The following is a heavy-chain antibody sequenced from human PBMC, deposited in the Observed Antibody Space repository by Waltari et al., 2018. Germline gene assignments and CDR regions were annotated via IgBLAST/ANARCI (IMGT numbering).Heavy chain of an antibody. Sequence: QITLKESGPTLVKPTQTLTLTCTFSGFSLSTTGVAVGWIRQPPGKSLEWLALIYWDDDKHDSPSLKSRLTITKDTARTQVVLTMTNMGPGGSGTYLCAHRQKFGGIWYSFNYWGQGTLVTFSS. J-gene: IGHJ4*02. V-gene: IGHV2-5*02. D-gene: IGHD6-13*01. CDR3: AHRQKFGGIWYSFNY. CDR2: IYWDDDK. CDR1: GFSLSTTGVA.